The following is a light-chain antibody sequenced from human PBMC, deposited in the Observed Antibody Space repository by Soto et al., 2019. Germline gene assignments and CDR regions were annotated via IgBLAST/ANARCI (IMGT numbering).Light chain of an antibody. J-gene: IGKJ3*01. CDR2: GAS. Sequence: EIVLTQSPGTLSLSPGERATLSCRASQSVRSSYLAWYQQKPGQAPRLLIYGASSRATGIPDRFSGSGSGTDFTLTISRLEPEDFAAYYCQQYGSLCFTFGPGTKVDIK. CDR1: QSVRSSY. CDR3: QQYGSLCFT. V-gene: IGKV3-20*01.